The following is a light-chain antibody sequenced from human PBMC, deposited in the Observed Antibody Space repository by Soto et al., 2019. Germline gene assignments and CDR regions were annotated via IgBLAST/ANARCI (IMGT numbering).Light chain of an antibody. Sequence: EIVLRQSPGTLSMSHGESATLSCRASQTVYTYVAWYQQRPGQAPRLLIYDASNRATGIPARFSGRGSGTDFTLTISSLEPEDFAVYYCQQRSYWPPTFAAGTKVDVK. CDR1: QTVYTY. V-gene: IGKV3-11*01. J-gene: IGKJ3*01. CDR2: DAS. CDR3: QQRSYWPPT.